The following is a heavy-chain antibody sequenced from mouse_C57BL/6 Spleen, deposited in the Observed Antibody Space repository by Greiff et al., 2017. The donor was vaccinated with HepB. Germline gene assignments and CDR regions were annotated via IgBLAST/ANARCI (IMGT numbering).Heavy chain of an antibody. V-gene: IGHV1-59*01. J-gene: IGHJ2*01. CDR1: GYTFTSYW. CDR3: ARRSTMVYFDY. CDR2: IDPSDSYT. Sequence: VQLQQPGAELVRPGTSVKLSCKASGYTFTSYWMHWVKQRPGQGLEWIGVIDPSDSYTNYNQKFKGKATLTVDTSSSTAYMQLSSLTSEDSAVYYCARRSTMVYFDYWGQGTTLTVSS. D-gene: IGHD2-1*01.